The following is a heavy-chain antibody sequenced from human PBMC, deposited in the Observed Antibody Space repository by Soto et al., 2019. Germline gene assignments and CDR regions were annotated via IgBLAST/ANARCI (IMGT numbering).Heavy chain of an antibody. CDR2: INAGNGNT. J-gene: IGHJ4*02. Sequence: QVQLVQSGAEVKKPGASVKVSCKASGYTFTSYAMHWVRQAPGQRLEWMGWINAGNGNTKYSQKFQGRVTITRDTSASTDYMELSSLRSEDTAVYYCAREGVNWNGWYFDYWGQGTLVTVSS. V-gene: IGHV1-3*01. D-gene: IGHD1-20*01. CDR1: GYTFTSYA. CDR3: AREGVNWNGWYFDY.